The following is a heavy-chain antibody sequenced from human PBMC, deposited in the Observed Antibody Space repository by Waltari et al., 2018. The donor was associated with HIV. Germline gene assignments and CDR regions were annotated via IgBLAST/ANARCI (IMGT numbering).Heavy chain of an antibody. CDR3: AREMATVYVDY. Sequence: EVLLVESGGGLVKPGWSLRLSCAASGFTFTSYTMSWVRQAPGKGLEWVSAISSSSSSYIFYADSVKGRFTISRDNTKNSLYLQMDSLRDDDTAVYYCAREMATVYVDYWGQGTLVTVSS. V-gene: IGHV3-21*02. J-gene: IGHJ4*02. D-gene: IGHD4-17*01. CDR1: GFTFTSYT. CDR2: ISSSSSSYI.